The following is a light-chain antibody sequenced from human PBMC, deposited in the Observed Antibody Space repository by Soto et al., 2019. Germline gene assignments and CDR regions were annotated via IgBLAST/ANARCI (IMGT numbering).Light chain of an antibody. J-gene: IGKJ3*01. CDR3: QQYDHWPPFT. CDR2: GAS. Sequence: EVVMTQSPATLSVSPGERATLSCRASQSINNNLTWYQQKPGQAPRLLIYGASTRATGIPARFSGSGSGTDFTLHIPSLPSEDFSIYYCQQYDHWPPFTFRPGTKVDIK. CDR1: QSINNN. V-gene: IGKV3-15*01.